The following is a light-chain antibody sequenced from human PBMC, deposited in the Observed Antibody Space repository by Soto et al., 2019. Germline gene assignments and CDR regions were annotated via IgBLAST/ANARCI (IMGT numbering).Light chain of an antibody. V-gene: IGKV3-15*01. CDR3: QQYNNWPWT. J-gene: IGKJ1*01. Sequence: EIVMTQSPATLSVSRGERATLSCSASQSVSSNFAWYQQHPDQAPRLLIYGASTRATGIPARFSGSGSGTEFTLTISSRQSEDFAVYYCQQYNNWPWTFGQGTKVEIK. CDR1: QSVSSN. CDR2: GAS.